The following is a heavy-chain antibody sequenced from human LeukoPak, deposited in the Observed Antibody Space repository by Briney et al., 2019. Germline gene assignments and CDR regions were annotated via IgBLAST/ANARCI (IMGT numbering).Heavy chain of an antibody. J-gene: IGHJ4*02. Sequence: GGSLRLSCAASGFTFSSYSMSWVRQAPGKGLEWVSAISGSGGSTYYADSVKGRFTISRDNSKNTLYLQMNSLRADDTAVYYCANSQTRAARLWFGELFGYWGQGTLVTVSS. CDR1: GFTFSSYS. D-gene: IGHD3-10*01. CDR3: ANSQTRAARLWFGELFGY. V-gene: IGHV3-23*01. CDR2: ISGSGGST.